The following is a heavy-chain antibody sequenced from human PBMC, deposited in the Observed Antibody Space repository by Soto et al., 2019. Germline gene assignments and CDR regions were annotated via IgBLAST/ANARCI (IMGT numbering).Heavy chain of an antibody. Sequence: GGSLRLSCAASGFTFSSYAMSWVRQAPGKGLEWVSAISGSGGSTYYADSVKGRFTISRDNSKNTLYLQMNSLRAEDTAVYYCAKSNRVAVAGNIDYWGQGTLVTVSS. V-gene: IGHV3-23*01. J-gene: IGHJ4*02. CDR1: GFTFSSYA. D-gene: IGHD6-19*01. CDR3: AKSNRVAVAGNIDY. CDR2: ISGSGGST.